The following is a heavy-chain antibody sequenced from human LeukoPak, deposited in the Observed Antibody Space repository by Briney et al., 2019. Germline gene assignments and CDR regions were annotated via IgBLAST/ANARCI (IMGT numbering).Heavy chain of an antibody. J-gene: IGHJ4*02. CDR2: INHSGST. Sequence: PSETLSLTCAVYGGSFSGYYWSWIRQPPGKGLEWIGEINHSGSTNYNPSLKSRVTISVDTSKNQFSLKLGSVTAADTAVYYCARFDAVPAAIGYWGQGTLVTVSS. CDR3: ARFDAVPAAIGY. V-gene: IGHV4-34*01. CDR1: GGSFSGYY. D-gene: IGHD2-2*01.